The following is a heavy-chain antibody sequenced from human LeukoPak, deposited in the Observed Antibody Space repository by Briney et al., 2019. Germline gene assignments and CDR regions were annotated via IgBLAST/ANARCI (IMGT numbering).Heavy chain of an antibody. J-gene: IGHJ4*02. CDR2: IYSSGST. D-gene: IGHD3-10*01. CDR3: ARTLGDYGSGSYYY. CDR1: GASINSGSNY. V-gene: IGHV4-39*01. Sequence: PSETLSLTCRVSGASINSGSNYWGWIRQSPGKTLEWIGSIYSSGSTYYNPSLKSRVIIMIDTPKNQFSLKLSSVTAADTAVYYCARTLGDYGSGSYYYWGRGTLVTVSS.